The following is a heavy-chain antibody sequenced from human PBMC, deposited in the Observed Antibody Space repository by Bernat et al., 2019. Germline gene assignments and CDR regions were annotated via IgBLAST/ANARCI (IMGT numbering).Heavy chain of an antibody. CDR1: GFSLSTSGVG. D-gene: IGHD6-13*01. CDR2: IYWDDDK. CDR3: AHRQVGSTWHSPNFEY. J-gene: IGHJ4*02. Sequence: QITLKESGPTLVKPTQTLTLTCTFSGFSLSTSGVGVGWIRQPPGKALEWLAVIYWDDDKRYSPSLRSRLTITKDTSKNQVVLTMTNMDPVDTATYYCAHRQVGSTWHSPNFEYWGQGTLVTVSS. V-gene: IGHV2-5*02.